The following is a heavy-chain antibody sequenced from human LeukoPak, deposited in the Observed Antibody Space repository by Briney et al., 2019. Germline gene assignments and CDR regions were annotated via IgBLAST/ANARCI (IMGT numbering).Heavy chain of an antibody. Sequence: GGSLRLSCAASGFTFSSYAMHWVRQAPGKGLAWVAVISYDGSNKYYADSVKGRFTISRDNSKNTLYLQMNSLRAEDTAVYYCASPYYYGSGSYVDYWGQGTLVTVSS. CDR3: ASPYYYGSGSYVDY. CDR2: ISYDGSNK. D-gene: IGHD3-10*01. CDR1: GFTFSSYA. V-gene: IGHV3-30*04. J-gene: IGHJ4*02.